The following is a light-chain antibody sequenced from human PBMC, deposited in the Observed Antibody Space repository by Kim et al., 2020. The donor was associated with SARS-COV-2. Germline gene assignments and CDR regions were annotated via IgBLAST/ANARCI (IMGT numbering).Light chain of an antibody. CDR3: EQYGSSPYT. J-gene: IGKJ2*01. CDR2: GAS. V-gene: IGKV3-20*01. CDR1: SSISNSY. Sequence: LSPGKRAPLSCRASSSISNSYLAWYQQRPGQAPRLLIYGASSRAIGIPDRISGSGSGTDFTLTISRLEPEDFAVYYCEQYGSSPYTFGQGTKLEI.